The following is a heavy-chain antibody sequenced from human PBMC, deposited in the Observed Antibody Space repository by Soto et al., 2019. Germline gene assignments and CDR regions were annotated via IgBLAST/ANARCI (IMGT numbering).Heavy chain of an antibody. D-gene: IGHD6-19*01. CDR2: IIPIFGTA. Sequence: RASVKVSCKASGGTFSSYAISWVRQAPGQGLEWMGGIIPIFGTANYAQKFQGRVTITADKSTSTAYMELSSLRSEDTAVYYCASLLPSSGWSYYYYGMDVWGQGTTVTVSS. J-gene: IGHJ6*02. CDR3: ASLLPSSGWSYYYYGMDV. CDR1: GGTFSSYA. V-gene: IGHV1-69*06.